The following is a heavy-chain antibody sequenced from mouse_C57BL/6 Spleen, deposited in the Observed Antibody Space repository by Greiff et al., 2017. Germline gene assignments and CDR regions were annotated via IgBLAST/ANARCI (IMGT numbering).Heavy chain of an antibody. J-gene: IGHJ4*01. CDR3: ASRRVHYYAMDY. V-gene: IGHV1-80*01. CDR1: GYAFSSYW. Sequence: VKLMESGAELVKPGASVKISCKASGYAFSSYWMNWVKQRPGKGLEWIGQIYPGDGDTNYNGKFKGKATLTADKSSSTAYMQLSSLTSEDSAVYFCASRRVHYYAMDYWGQGTSVTVSS. CDR2: IYPGDGDT.